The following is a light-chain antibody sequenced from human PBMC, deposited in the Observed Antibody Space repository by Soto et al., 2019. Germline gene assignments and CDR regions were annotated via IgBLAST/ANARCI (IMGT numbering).Light chain of an antibody. V-gene: IGKV2D-29*01. CDR2: EVS. Sequence: DIVMTQTPLSLSVTPGQPASVSCKSRHSVLHSDGKTYLYWYLQKPGQPPQLLIYEVSNRFSGIPARFSGSGSGTEFTLTISSLLSEDFAVYYCQQYDNWPPWTFGQGTKVDIK. CDR3: QQYDNWPPWT. CDR1: HSVLHSDGKTY. J-gene: IGKJ1*01.